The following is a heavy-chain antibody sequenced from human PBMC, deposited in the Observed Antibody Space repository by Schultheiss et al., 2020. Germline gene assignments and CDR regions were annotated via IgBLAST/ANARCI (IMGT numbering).Heavy chain of an antibody. CDR3: ARGRGNFDY. J-gene: IGHJ4*02. Sequence: GESLKISCAASGFTFSSYWMSWVRQAPGKGLEWVANIKQDGSEKYYVDSVKGRFTISRDNAKNSLYLQMNSLRAEDTAVYYCARGRGNFDYWGQGTLVTVSS. CDR1: GFTFSSYW. V-gene: IGHV3-7*01. CDR2: IKQDGSEK. D-gene: IGHD3-16*01.